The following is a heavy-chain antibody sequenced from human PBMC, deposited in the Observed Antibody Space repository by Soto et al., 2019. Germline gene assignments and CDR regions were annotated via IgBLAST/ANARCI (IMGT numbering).Heavy chain of an antibody. CDR1: GGTFSSYA. D-gene: IGHD2-2*01. Sequence: QVQLVQSGAEVKKPGSSVKVSCKASGGTFSSYAISWVRQAPGQGLEWMGGIIPIFGTANYAQKFQGRVTITADESTRTADMELSRLRSEDTAVYYCARHVPAAGYYYGMDVWGQGTTVTVSS. J-gene: IGHJ6*02. CDR2: IIPIFGTA. CDR3: ARHVPAAGYYYGMDV. V-gene: IGHV1-69*12.